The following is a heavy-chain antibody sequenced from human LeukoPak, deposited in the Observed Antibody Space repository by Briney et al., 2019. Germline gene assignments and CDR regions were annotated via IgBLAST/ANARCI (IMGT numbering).Heavy chain of an antibody. CDR1: GGSISSGGYY. CDR2: IYHSGST. CDR3: ASTVPVVTPVGYFDL. Sequence: SETLSLTCTVSGGSISSGGYYWSWIRQPPGKGLAWIGYIYHSGSTYYNPSLKSRVTISVDRSKNQFSLKLSSVTAADTAVYYCASTVPVVTPVGYFDLWGRGTLVTVSS. V-gene: IGHV4-30-2*01. J-gene: IGHJ2*01. D-gene: IGHD4-23*01.